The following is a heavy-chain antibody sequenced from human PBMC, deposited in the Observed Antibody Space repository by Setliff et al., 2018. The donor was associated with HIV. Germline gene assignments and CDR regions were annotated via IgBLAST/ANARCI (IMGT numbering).Heavy chain of an antibody. CDR3: ARDSANGKTANLNYLDV. Sequence: SETLSLTCAVQGGSFTNYHWTWIRQPPGKGLEWIGYIYYSGSTYYNPSLKSRVTISVDTSKNQFSLKLSSVTAADTAVYYCARDSANGKTANLNYLDVWGKGTTVTVSS. D-gene: IGHD2-8*01. J-gene: IGHJ6*03. V-gene: IGHV4-59*06. CDR2: IYYSGST. CDR1: GGSFTNYH.